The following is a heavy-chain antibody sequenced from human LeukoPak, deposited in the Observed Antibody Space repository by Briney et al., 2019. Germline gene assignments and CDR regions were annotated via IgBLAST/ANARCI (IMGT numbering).Heavy chain of an antibody. J-gene: IGHJ4*02. CDR1: GGSISSYY. D-gene: IGHD1-7*01. CDR2: MYYNGIT. Sequence: SETLSLTCTVSGGSISSYYWSWIRQPPGKGLEWIGYMYYNGITNYNPSLKSRVTISLDTSKNQFSLRLNSVTAADTAVYYCARHGNWNSKQYYFDYWGQGTLVTVSS. V-gene: IGHV4-59*08. CDR3: ARHGNWNSKQYYFDY.